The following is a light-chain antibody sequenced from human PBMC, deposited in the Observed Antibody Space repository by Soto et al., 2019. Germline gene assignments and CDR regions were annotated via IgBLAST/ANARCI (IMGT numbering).Light chain of an antibody. Sequence: DIQMTQSPSSLSASVGDRVTITCRASQSISSYLNWYQQKPGKAPKLLIYAASSLQSGVPSRFSGSGSGTEFTLTISSLPPEDFATYCCQQSDSTPYSLGQGTMLEIK. CDR1: QSISSY. CDR2: AAS. CDR3: QQSDSTPYS. V-gene: IGKV1-39*01. J-gene: IGKJ2*01.